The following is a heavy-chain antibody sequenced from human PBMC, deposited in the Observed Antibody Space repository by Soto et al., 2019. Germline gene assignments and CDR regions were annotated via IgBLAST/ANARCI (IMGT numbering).Heavy chain of an antibody. CDR3: ARGVSSSSWERNWFDP. CDR1: GGSFSGYY. J-gene: IGHJ5*02. V-gene: IGHV4-34*01. D-gene: IGHD6-13*01. Sequence: SETLSLTCAVYGGSFSGYYWSWIRQPPGKGLEWIGEINHSGSTNYNPSLKSRVTISVDTSKNQFSLKLSSVTAADTAVYYCARGVSSSSWERNWFDPWGQGTLVTVSS. CDR2: INHSGST.